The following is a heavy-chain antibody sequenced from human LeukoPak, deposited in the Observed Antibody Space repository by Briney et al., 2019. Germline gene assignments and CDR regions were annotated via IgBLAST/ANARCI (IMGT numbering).Heavy chain of an antibody. J-gene: IGHJ4*02. V-gene: IGHV1-8*01. CDR2: MDRDSGNT. Sequence: AASVKVSCKTSGYTYDDYDINWVRQATGQGLEWMGWMDRDSGNTGYAQKFHGSVLMTTNTSITTAYMELRGLRSEDTAIYYCTRGAPVAIFGQAYHEYFEYWGQGTVVAVSS. CDR1: GYTYDDYD. CDR3: TRGAPVAIFGQAYHEYFEY. D-gene: IGHD3-3*01.